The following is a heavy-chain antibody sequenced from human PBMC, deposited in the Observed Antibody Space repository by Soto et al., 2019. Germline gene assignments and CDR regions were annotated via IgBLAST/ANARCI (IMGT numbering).Heavy chain of an antibody. Sequence: GGSLRLSCAASGFTFSSYAMSWVRQAPGKGLEWVSAISGSGGSTYYADSVKGRFTISRDNSKNTLYLQMNSLRAEDTAVYYCAKDRRQWLVKRHDAFDIWGQGTMVTISS. V-gene: IGHV3-23*01. D-gene: IGHD6-19*01. CDR3: AKDRRQWLVKRHDAFDI. CDR1: GFTFSSYA. CDR2: ISGSGGST. J-gene: IGHJ3*02.